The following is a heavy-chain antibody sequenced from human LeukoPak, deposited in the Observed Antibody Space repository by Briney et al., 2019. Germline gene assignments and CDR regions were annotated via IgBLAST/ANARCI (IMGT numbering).Heavy chain of an antibody. CDR2: MNPNSGNT. V-gene: IGHV1-8*01. CDR1: GYTFTSYD. Sequence: RASVKVSCKASGYTFTSYDIHWVRQATGQGLEWMGWMNPNSGNTGYVQKFQGRVTMTMKTSISTAYMELSSLKSEDTAVCYCARVASSSYIVDYWGQGTLVTVSS. CDR3: ARVASSSYIVDY. D-gene: IGHD3-22*01. J-gene: IGHJ4*02.